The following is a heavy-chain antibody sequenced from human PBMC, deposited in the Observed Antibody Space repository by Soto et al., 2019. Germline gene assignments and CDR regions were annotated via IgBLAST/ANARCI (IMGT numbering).Heavy chain of an antibody. V-gene: IGHV4-59*01. CDR2: IYYSGST. D-gene: IGHD3-9*01. CDR3: ARGFDWGPLVYWYFDL. Sequence: SETLSLTCTVSGGSISSYYWSWIRQPPGKGLEWIGYIYYSGSTNYNPSLKSRVTISVDTSKNQFSLKLSSVTAADTAVYYCARGFDWGPLVYWYFDLWGRGTLVTVSS. J-gene: IGHJ2*01. CDR1: GGSISSYY.